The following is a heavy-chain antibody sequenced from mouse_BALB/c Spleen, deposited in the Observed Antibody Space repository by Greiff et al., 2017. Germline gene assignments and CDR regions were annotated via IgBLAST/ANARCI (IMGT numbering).Heavy chain of an antibody. D-gene: IGHD2-3*01. J-gene: IGHJ2*01. CDR3: NALYDFDY. CDR2: IDPENGDT. Sequence: VQLQQSGAELVRSGASVKLSCTASGFNIKDYYMHWVKQRPEQGLEWIGWIDPENGDTEYAPKFQGKATMTADTSSNTAYLQLSSLTSEDTAVYYCNALYDFDYWGQGTTLTVSS. V-gene: IGHV14-4*02. CDR1: GFNIKDYY.